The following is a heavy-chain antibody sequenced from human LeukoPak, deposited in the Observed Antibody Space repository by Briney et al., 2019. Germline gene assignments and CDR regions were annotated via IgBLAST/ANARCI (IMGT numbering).Heavy chain of an antibody. Sequence: PGGSLRLSCAASGFTFSSYAMSWVRQAPGKGLEWVGRIKSKTDGGTTDYSGPVKGRFTISRDDSRNTLYLQMNSLKTEDTALYYCTTDLGRWGQGALVTVSS. J-gene: IGHJ4*02. CDR2: IKSKTDGGTT. V-gene: IGHV3-15*01. CDR3: TTDLGR. CDR1: GFTFSSYA.